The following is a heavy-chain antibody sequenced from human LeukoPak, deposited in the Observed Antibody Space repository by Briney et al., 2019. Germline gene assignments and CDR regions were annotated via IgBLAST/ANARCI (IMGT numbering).Heavy chain of an antibody. J-gene: IGHJ4*02. Sequence: VSCKDSGGTPCRYTIRSGRHTPARGLEWMGGLIPIFGAANYTQTYQGTVTTTTDESTSTAYIDLSSLRSENTAVYYSGRGGQRGLDSSGYYYEDYWGQGSLVSVSS. CDR3: GRGGQRGLDSSGYYYEDY. CDR2: LIPIFGAA. CDR1: GGTPCRYT. D-gene: IGHD3-22*01. V-gene: IGHV1-69*05.